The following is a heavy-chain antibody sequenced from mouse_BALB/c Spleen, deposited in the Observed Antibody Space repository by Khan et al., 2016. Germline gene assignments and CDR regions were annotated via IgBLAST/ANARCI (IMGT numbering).Heavy chain of an antibody. D-gene: IGHD2-12*01. Sequence: VQLQESGPGLVKPSQSLSLTCSVTGYSITSGYFWNWIRQFPGNKLEWMGYISYDGYNYYNPPLTTRISITRDTSKNQFFLKLNSLTTEDSATYYWARDCYDGWFAYWGQGTLVTVSA. J-gene: IGHJ3*01. CDR1: GYSITSGYF. CDR3: ARDCYDGWFAY. CDR2: ISYDGYN. V-gene: IGHV3-6*02.